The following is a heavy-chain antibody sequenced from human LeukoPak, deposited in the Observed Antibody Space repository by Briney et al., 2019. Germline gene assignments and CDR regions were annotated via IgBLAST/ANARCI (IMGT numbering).Heavy chain of an antibody. D-gene: IGHD1-26*01. CDR3: ARVKLLTSYYYYYMDV. J-gene: IGHJ6*03. V-gene: IGHV1-69*13. Sequence: ASVKVSCKASGGTFSSYAISWVRQAPGQGLEWMGGIIPIFGTANYAQKFQGRVTITADESTSTAYMELSSLRSEDTAVYYCARVKLLTSYYYYYMDVWGKGTTVTVSS. CDR1: GGTFSSYA. CDR2: IIPIFGTA.